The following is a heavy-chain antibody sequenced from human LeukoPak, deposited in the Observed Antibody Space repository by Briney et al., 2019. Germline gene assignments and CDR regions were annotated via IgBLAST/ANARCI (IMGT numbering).Heavy chain of an antibody. CDR3: ATSKYSSSWHTYYYYYYMDV. V-gene: IGHV1-69*01. D-gene: IGHD6-13*01. CDR2: IIPIFGTA. J-gene: IGHJ6*03. Sequence: GSSVKVSCKASGGTFSSYAISWVRQAPGQGLEWMGGIIPIFGTANYAQKFQGRVTITADESTSTAYMELSSLRSEDTAVYYCATSKYSSSWHTYYYYYYMDVWGKGTTVTVSS. CDR1: GGTFSSYA.